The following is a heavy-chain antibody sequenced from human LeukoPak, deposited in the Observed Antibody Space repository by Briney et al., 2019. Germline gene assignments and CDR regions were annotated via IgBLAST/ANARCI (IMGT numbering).Heavy chain of an antibody. J-gene: IGHJ4*02. CDR3: ARDDYIIDY. V-gene: IGHV3-21*01. CDR1: GFSFRDFW. D-gene: IGHD4-11*01. Sequence: GGSLRLSCAASGFSFRDFWMTWVRQAPGKGLEWVSSISSSSSYIYYADSVKGRFTISRDNAKNSLYLQMNSLRAEDTAVYYCARDDYIIDYWGQGTLVTVSS. CDR2: ISSSSSYI.